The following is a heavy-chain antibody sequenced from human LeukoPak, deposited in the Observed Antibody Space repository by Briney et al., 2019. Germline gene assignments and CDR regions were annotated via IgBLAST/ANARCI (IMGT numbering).Heavy chain of an antibody. Sequence: ASVKVSCTASGYTFTSYDINWVRQATGQGLEWMGWMNPNSGNTGYAQKFQGRVTMTRNTSISTAYMELSSLRSEDTAVYYCARDSGLITMVRGVTEYYYYGMDVWGQGTTGTVSS. D-gene: IGHD3-10*01. J-gene: IGHJ6*02. V-gene: IGHV1-8*01. CDR1: GYTFTSYD. CDR3: ARDSGLITMVRGVTEYYYYGMDV. CDR2: MNPNSGNT.